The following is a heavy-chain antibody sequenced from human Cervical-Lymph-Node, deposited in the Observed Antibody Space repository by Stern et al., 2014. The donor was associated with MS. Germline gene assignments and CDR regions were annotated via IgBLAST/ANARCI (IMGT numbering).Heavy chain of an antibody. D-gene: IGHD1-1*01. J-gene: IGHJ4*02. Sequence: EDQLVESGGGIVQPGGSLMISCVASGFNFRTYWMHWVRQGPGKGLEWVSRINGDGTVSTYADSVRGRFTISRNNANNTMSLQLDNLRVEVTAIYYCASAYRASWGQGTLVTVST. CDR1: GFNFRTYW. V-gene: IGHV3-74*02. CDR2: INGDGTVS. CDR3: ASAYRAS.